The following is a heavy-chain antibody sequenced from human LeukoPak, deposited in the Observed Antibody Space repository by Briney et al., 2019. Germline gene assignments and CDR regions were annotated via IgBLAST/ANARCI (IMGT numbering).Heavy chain of an antibody. V-gene: IGHV4-34*01. D-gene: IGHD3-22*01. J-gene: IGHJ4*02. CDR3: ARGRMVINL. CDR1: GGSFSGYY. CDR2: INHSGST. Sequence: ASETLSLTCAVYGGSFSGYYWSWIRQPPGKGLEWIGEINHSGSTNYNPSLKSRVTISVDTSKNQFSLKLSSVAAADTAVYYWARGRMVINLWGQGTLVTVSS.